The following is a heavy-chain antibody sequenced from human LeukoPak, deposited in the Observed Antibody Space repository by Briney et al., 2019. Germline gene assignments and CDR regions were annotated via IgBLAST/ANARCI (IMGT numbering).Heavy chain of an antibody. CDR1: GFTFSGFW. D-gene: IGHD6-6*01. CDR2: INSDGSER. J-gene: IGHJ3*01. CDR3: ARSPYSSSSSV. V-gene: IGHV3-7*03. Sequence: QPGGSLRLSCAVSGFTFSGFWMSWSRQAPGKGLGWVASINSDGSERYYADVVKGRFTISRDNAKNSLYLQINSLRAEDTAVYYCARSPYSSSSSVWGQGTMVTVSS.